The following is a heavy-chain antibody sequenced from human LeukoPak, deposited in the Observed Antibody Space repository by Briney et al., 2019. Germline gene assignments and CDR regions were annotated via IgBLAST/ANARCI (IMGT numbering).Heavy chain of an antibody. D-gene: IGHD7-27*01. V-gene: IGHV3-23*01. Sequence: GGSLRLSCAASGFTFSSYAMSWVRQAPGKGLEWVSSISGSGGSTYYADSVKGRFTISRGNSENTLYLQMNSLRAEDTAVYYCAKDTPTGDEGYWGQGTLVTVSS. CDR2: ISGSGGST. CDR1: GFTFSSYA. CDR3: AKDTPTGDEGY. J-gene: IGHJ4*02.